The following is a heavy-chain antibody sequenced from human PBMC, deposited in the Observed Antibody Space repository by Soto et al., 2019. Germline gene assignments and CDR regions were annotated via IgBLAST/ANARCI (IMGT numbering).Heavy chain of an antibody. CDR3: VSYDFWSGYSDY. J-gene: IGHJ4*02. CDR1: GFTVSSNY. D-gene: IGHD3-3*01. CDR2: FYTGGST. V-gene: IGHV3-66*01. Sequence: EVQLVESGGGLVQPGGSLRLSCAVSGFTVSSNYMSWVRQAPGKGLEWVSIFYTGGSTYYSDSVKGRFTISRYNSKNTLYLQMNSLREEDTAVYYCVSYDFWSGYSDYWGQGTRVTVSS.